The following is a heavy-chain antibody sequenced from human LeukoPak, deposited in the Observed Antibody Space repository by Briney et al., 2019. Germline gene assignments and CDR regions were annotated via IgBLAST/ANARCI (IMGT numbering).Heavy chain of an antibody. V-gene: IGHV1-2*02. CDR2: INPNSDYT. D-gene: IGHD2-21*01. CDR1: GYTFTGYY. Sequence: ASVKVSCKASGYTFTGYYMHWVRQAPGQGLEWMGWINPNSDYTFYAQKFQGRVTLTRDTSISAVYMEPTTLTSDDTALYYCAVAPGDYWGQGTLVSVSA. CDR3: AVAPGDY. J-gene: IGHJ4*02.